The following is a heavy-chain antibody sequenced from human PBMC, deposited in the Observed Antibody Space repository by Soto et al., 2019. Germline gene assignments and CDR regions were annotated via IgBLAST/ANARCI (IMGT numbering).Heavy chain of an antibody. CDR3: ARGSLAVDYYGSGSYFDY. V-gene: IGHV4-39*07. D-gene: IGHD3-10*01. Sequence: SETLSLTCTVSGGSISSSSYYWGWIRQPPGKGLEWIGSIYYSGSTYYNPSLKSRVTISVDTSKNQFSLKLSSVTAADTAVYYCARGSLAVDYYGSGSYFDYWGQGTLVTVSS. CDR2: IYYSGST. CDR1: GGSISSSSYY. J-gene: IGHJ4*02.